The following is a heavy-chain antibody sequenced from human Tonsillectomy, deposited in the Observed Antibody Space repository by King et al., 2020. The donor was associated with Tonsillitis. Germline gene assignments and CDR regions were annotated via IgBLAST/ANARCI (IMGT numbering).Heavy chain of an antibody. Sequence: QVQLVESGAEVKKPGASVKVSCKASGYTFTSYGISWVRQAPGQGLEWMGWISAYNGNTNYAQKLQGRVTMTTDTSTSTAYMELRSLRSDDTAVDYCARDSPSIAAAGGSFDYWGQGTLVTVSS. CDR1: GYTFTSYG. CDR2: ISAYNGNT. V-gene: IGHV1-18*01. J-gene: IGHJ4*02. D-gene: IGHD6-13*01. CDR3: ARDSPSIAAAGGSFDY.